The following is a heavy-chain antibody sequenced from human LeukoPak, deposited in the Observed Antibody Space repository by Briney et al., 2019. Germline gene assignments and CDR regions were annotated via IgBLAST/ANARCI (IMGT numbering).Heavy chain of an antibody. D-gene: IGHD6-6*01. Sequence: PSETLSLTCTVSGGSISSSSYYWGWIRQPPGKGLEWIGSIYYSGSTYYNPSLKSRVTISVDTSKNQFSLKLSSVTAADTAVYYCARVAARHSDYWGQGTLVTVSS. CDR2: IYYSGST. J-gene: IGHJ4*02. CDR1: GGSISSSSYY. V-gene: IGHV4-39*07. CDR3: ARVAARHSDY.